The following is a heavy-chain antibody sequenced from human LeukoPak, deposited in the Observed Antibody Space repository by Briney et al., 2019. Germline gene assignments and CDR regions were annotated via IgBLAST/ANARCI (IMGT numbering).Heavy chain of an antibody. CDR1: GGSISSGGYY. Sequence: SQPLSLPCNVSGGSISSGGYYWSWIRQHPGKGLEWIGYIYYSGSTYYNPSLKSRVTISVDTSKNQFSLKLSSVTAADTAVYYCARVTTGGYYNCWGQGTLVTVSS. V-gene: IGHV4-31*03. CDR2: IYYSGST. D-gene: IGHD3-22*01. J-gene: IGHJ4*02. CDR3: ARVTTGGYYNC.